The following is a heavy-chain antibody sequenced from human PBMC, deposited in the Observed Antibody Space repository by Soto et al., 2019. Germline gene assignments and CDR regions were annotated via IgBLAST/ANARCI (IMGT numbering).Heavy chain of an antibody. J-gene: IGHJ6*02. CDR3: ARGVRSYYDFWSGYKQQYYYYYGMDV. CDR1: GGSFSGYY. CDR2: INHSGST. D-gene: IGHD3-3*01. Sequence: SETLSLTCAVYGGSFSGYYWSWIRQPPGKGLEGIGEINHSGSTNYNPSLKSRVTISVDTSKNQFSLKLSSVTAADTAVYYCARGVRSYYDFWSGYKQQYYYYYGMDVWGQGTTVTVSS. V-gene: IGHV4-34*01.